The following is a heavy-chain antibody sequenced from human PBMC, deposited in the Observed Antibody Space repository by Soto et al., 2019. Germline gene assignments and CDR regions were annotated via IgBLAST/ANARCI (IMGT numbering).Heavy chain of an antibody. Sequence: QVQLVQPGAEVRKPGASVKVSCKASGDIFTNFDFNWVRQATGQGLEWIGWMRANSGDTGHDQKFQGRVSMTRDTSMSTAYMELSSLRAEDTAEYYCARYIYGQGFKAWGQGTLVFVSS. CDR1: GDIFTNFD. J-gene: IGHJ5*02. V-gene: IGHV1-8*01. CDR3: ARYIYGQGFKA. D-gene: IGHD3-3*02. CDR2: MRANSGDT.